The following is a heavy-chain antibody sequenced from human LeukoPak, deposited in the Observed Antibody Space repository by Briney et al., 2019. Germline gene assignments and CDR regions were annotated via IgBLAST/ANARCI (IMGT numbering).Heavy chain of an antibody. CDR1: GFTFSDYY. V-gene: IGHV3-23*01. D-gene: IGHD3-3*01. Sequence: GGSLRLSCAASGFTFSDYYMSWIRQAPGKGLEWVSAISGSGGSTYYADSVKGRFTISRDNSKNTLYLQMNSLRAEDTAVYYCAKAIFGVVILFDYWGQGTLVTVSS. CDR2: ISGSGGST. CDR3: AKAIFGVVILFDY. J-gene: IGHJ4*02.